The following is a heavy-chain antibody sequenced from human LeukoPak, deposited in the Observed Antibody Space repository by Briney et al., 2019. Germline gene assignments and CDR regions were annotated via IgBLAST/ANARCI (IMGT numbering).Heavy chain of an antibody. J-gene: IGHJ4*02. V-gene: IGHV1-46*01. CDR1: GYTFTSYY. CDR2: INPSGGST. D-gene: IGHD4-23*01. Sequence: ASVKVSCKASGYTFTSYYMHWVRQAPGQGLEWMGIINPSGGSTSYAQKFQGRVTMTRDTSTSTVYMELSSLRFEDTAVYHCAREVLGKGSFDYWGQGTLVTVSS. CDR3: AREVLGKGSFDY.